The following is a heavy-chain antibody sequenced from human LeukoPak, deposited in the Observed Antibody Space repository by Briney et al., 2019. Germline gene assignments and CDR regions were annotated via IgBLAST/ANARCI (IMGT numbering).Heavy chain of an antibody. CDR1: GGSFSGYY. CDR3: ARLQLNNWFDP. J-gene: IGHJ5*02. D-gene: IGHD4-11*01. Sequence: PSETLSLTCAVYGGSFSGYYWSWIRQPPGKGLEWIGEINHSGSTNYNPSLKSRVTISVDTSKNQFSLKLSSVTAADTAVYYCARLQLNNWFDPWGQGTLVTVSS. CDR2: INHSGST. V-gene: IGHV4-34*01.